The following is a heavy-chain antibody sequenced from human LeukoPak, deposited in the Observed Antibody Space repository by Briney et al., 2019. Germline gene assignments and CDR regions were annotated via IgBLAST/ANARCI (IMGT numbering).Heavy chain of an antibody. D-gene: IGHD1-26*01. CDR2: ISGSGGST. CDR3: AKDRGANRGDWFDP. CDR1: GFTFSNHA. J-gene: IGHJ5*02. Sequence: GGSLRLSCVASGFTFSNHAMNWVRQAPGEGLEWVSAISGSGGSTYYADSVKGRFTISRDNSKNTLYLQMNSLRAEDTAVYYCAKDRGANRGDWFDPWGQGTLVTVSS. V-gene: IGHV3-23*01.